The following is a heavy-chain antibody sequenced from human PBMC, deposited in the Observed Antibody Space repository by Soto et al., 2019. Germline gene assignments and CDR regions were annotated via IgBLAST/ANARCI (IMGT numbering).Heavy chain of an antibody. V-gene: IGHV1-18*01. CDR3: ARDDHDFYYFLTMDV. J-gene: IGHJ6*02. Sequence: QVHLVQSGAEVKKPGASVKVSCKASGYSFNNYGISWVRQAPGQGLEWMGWIAAYNGNTNYAQNFQGRVTMTTDTPTSTAYMELRSLRSDDTAVYYCARDDHDFYYFLTMDVWGQGTTVTVSS. CDR2: IAAYNGNT. D-gene: IGHD2-21*02. CDR1: GYSFNNYG.